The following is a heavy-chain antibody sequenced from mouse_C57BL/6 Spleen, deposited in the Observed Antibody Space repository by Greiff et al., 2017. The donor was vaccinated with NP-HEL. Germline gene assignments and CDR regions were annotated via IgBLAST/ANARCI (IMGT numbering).Heavy chain of an antibody. CDR2: IYPSDSET. CDR3: ARREGYYFDY. V-gene: IGHV1-61*01. Sequence: VKLQESGAELVRPGSSVKLSCKASGYTFTSYWMDWVKQRPGQGLEWIGNIYPSDSETHYNQKFKDKATLTVDKSSSTAYMQLSSLTSEDSAVYYCARREGYYFDYWGQGTTLTVSS. CDR1: GYTFTSYW. J-gene: IGHJ2*01.